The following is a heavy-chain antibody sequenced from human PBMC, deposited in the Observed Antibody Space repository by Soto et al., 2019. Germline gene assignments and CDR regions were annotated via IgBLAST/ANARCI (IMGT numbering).Heavy chain of an antibody. V-gene: IGHV3-30-3*01. J-gene: IGHJ4*02. CDR2: MSYDGSNK. Sequence: QVQLVESGGGVVQPGRSLRLSCAASGFTFSSYAMHWVRQAPGKGLEWVAVMSYDGSNKYYADSVKGRFTISRDNSKNPLYLQMNSLRAEDTSVYYCARDKAPYSSGWHNRHLDYWGQGTLVTVSS. CDR3: ARDKAPYSSGWHNRHLDY. CDR1: GFTFSSYA. D-gene: IGHD6-19*01.